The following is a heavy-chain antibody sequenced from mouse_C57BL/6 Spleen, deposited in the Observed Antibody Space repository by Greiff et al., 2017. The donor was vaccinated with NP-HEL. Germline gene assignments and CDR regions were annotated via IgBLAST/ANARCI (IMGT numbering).Heavy chain of an antibody. Sequence: QVQLQQSGAELMKPGASVKLSCTASGYTFTGYWIEWVKQRPGNGLEWIGEILPGSGSTNYNEKFKGKATVTADTSSNTAYMQLSSLTTEDSAIYYWARSYHCNYAAYWGQGILVTVSA. J-gene: IGHJ3*01. D-gene: IGHD2-1*01. V-gene: IGHV1-9*01. CDR3: ARSYHCNYAAY. CDR2: ILPGSGST. CDR1: GYTFTGYW.